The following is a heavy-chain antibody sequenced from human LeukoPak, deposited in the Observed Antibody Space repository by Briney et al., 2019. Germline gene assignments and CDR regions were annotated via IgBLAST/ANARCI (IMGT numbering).Heavy chain of an antibody. CDR2: IKSKTDGGTT. CDR1: GFTFSNAW. D-gene: IGHD5-18*01. V-gene: IGHV3-15*01. J-gene: IGHJ6*02. Sequence: PGGSLRLSCAASGFTFSNAWMSWVRQAPGKGLEWVGRIKSKTDGGTTDYAAPVKGRFNISRDDSKNTLYLQMNSLKTEDTAVYYCTTDRPVDTAMVVYYYGMDVWGQGTTVTVSS. CDR3: TTDRPVDTAMVVYYYGMDV.